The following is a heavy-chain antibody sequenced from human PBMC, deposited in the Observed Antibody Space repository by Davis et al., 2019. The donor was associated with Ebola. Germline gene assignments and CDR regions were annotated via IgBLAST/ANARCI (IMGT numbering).Heavy chain of an antibody. D-gene: IGHD4-17*01. V-gene: IGHV3-23*01. CDR2: ISFRSIT. Sequence: GESLKIPCAASGFIFRSYAMSWVRQAPGKGLEWVSSISFRSITYHADSVKGRFTISRNNSKNTLYLQMNSLRADDTAVYYCAKVHPPTTVTTGWFDPWGQGTLVTVSS. CDR3: AKVHPPTTVTTGWFDP. J-gene: IGHJ5*02. CDR1: GFIFRSYA.